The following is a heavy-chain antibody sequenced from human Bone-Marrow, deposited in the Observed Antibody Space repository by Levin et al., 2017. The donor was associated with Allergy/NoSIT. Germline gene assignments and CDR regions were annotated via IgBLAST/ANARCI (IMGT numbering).Heavy chain of an antibody. CDR1: GFTFSDYY. CDR3: ARDSADYYDSSGYYYYYYGMDV. V-gene: IGHV3-11*01. J-gene: IGHJ6*02. CDR2: ISSSGSTI. Sequence: GESLKISCAASGFTFSDYYMSWIRQAPGKGLEWVSYISSSGSTIYYADSVKGRFTISRDNAKNSLYLQMNSLRAEDTAVYYCARDSADYYDSSGYYYYYYGMDVWGQGTTVTVSS. D-gene: IGHD3-22*01.